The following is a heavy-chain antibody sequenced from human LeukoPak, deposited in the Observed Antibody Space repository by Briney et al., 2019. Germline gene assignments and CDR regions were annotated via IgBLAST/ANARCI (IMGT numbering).Heavy chain of an antibody. CDR1: GGSFSGYY. J-gene: IGHJ5*02. Sequence: PSETLSLTCAVYGGSFSGYYWSWIRQPPGKGLEWIGEINHSGSTNYNPSLKSRVTISVDTSKNQFSLKLSSVTAADTAVYYCARGGWLLWFGELSGWFDTWGQEPLVTVSS. V-gene: IGHV4-34*01. D-gene: IGHD3-10*01. CDR3: ARGGWLLWFGELSGWFDT. CDR2: INHSGST.